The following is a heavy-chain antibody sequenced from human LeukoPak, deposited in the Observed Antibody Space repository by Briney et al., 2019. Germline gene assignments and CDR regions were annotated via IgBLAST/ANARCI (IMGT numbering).Heavy chain of an antibody. CDR2: ISGSGGST. D-gene: IGHD4-17*01. J-gene: IGHJ4*02. CDR1: GFTFSSYA. V-gene: IGHV3-23*01. Sequence: GRSLRLSCAASGFTFSSYAMSWVRQAPGKGLEWVSAISGSGGSTYYADSVKGRFTISRDNSKNTLYLQMNSLRAEDTAVYYCANEYDYGDYFDYWGQGTLVTVSS. CDR3: ANEYDYGDYFDY.